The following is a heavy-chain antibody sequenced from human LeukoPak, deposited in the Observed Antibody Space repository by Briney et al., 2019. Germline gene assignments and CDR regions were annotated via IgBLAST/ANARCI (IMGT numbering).Heavy chain of an antibody. J-gene: IGHJ6*02. D-gene: IGHD1-20*01. V-gene: IGHV4-4*07. CDR1: GGSISSYY. CDR3: ARDPRYNWNPGHYYYYGMDV. CDR2: IYTSGST. Sequence: SETLSLTCTVSGGSISSYYWSWIRQPAGKGLEWIGRIYTSGSTNYNPSLKSRVTMSVDTSKNQFSLKLSSVTAADTAVYYCARDPRYNWNPGHYYYYGMDVWGQGTTVTVSS.